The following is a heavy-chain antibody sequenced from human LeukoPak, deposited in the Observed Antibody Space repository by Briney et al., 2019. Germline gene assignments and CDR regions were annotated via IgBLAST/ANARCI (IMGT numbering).Heavy chain of an antibody. CDR3: ARPQAYDSSGNDAFDI. J-gene: IGHJ3*02. CDR1: GYTFTSYY. CDR2: TNPSGGST. D-gene: IGHD3-22*01. Sequence: ASVKVSCKASGYTFTSYYMHWVRQAPGQGLEWMGITNPSGGSTSYAQKFQGRVTMTRDTSTSTVYMELSSLRSEDTAVYYCARPQAYDSSGNDAFDIWGQGTMVTVSS. V-gene: IGHV1-46*01.